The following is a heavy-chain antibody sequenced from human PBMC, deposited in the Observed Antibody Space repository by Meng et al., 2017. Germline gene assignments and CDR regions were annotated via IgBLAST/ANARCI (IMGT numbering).Heavy chain of an antibody. Sequence: QAQLQESRPALVKPSGTLSLTCAVSGGSISSSNWWSWVRQPPGKGLEWIGEIYHSGSTNYNPSLKSRVTISVDKSKNQFSLKLSSVTAADTAVYYCARDRGAVAGTNFDYWGQGTLVTVSS. CDR1: GGSISSSNW. J-gene: IGHJ4*02. D-gene: IGHD6-19*01. V-gene: IGHV4-4*02. CDR2: IYHSGST. CDR3: ARDRGAVAGTNFDY.